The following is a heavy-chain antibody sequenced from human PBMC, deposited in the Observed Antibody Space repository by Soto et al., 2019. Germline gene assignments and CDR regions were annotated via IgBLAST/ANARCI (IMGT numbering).Heavy chain of an antibody. Sequence: ASVKVCWKASGGTFSSYASIRVRQAPGQGLEWMGRIIPILGIANYAQKFQGRVTITADKSTSTAYMELSSLRSEDTAVYYCARAETVAATYFDYWGQGNLVTVSS. D-gene: IGHD6-19*01. J-gene: IGHJ4*02. V-gene: IGHV1-69*04. CDR1: GGTFSSYA. CDR3: ARAETVAATYFDY. CDR2: IIPILGIA.